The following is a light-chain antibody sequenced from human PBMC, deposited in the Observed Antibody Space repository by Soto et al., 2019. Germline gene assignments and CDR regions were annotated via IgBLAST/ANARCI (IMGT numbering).Light chain of an antibody. V-gene: IGLV2-8*01. J-gene: IGLJ1*01. CDR1: SSDVGGYNS. CDR2: NVS. Sequence: QSALTQPPSASGSPGQSVTISCTGTSSDVGGYNSVSWYQHYPGNAPKLVLYNVSNRPSGVSDRFSGSKSGNTASLTVSGLQAEDEADYSCTSYTNVTGLEVFGPGTKVTV. CDR3: TSYTNVTGLEV.